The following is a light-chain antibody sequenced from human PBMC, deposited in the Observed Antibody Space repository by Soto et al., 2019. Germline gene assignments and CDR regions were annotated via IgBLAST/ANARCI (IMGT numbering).Light chain of an antibody. CDR2: DAS. V-gene: IGKV3-11*01. Sequence: EIGLTQSPGTLPLSPGERATLSCRASQRISSYLAWYQQKPGQAPRLLIYDASNRATGIPARFSGSGLGTDLTLTISSLEPEDFAVYYCQQRSNWPPLTCGGGNKVEIK. CDR1: QRISSY. J-gene: IGKJ4*01. CDR3: QQRSNWPPLT.